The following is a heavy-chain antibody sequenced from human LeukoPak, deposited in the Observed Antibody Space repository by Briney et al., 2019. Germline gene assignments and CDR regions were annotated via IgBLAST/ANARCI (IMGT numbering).Heavy chain of an antibody. CDR1: GFTFSNCP. J-gene: IGHJ4*02. CDR3: AREIYTFSNSSLDF. D-gene: IGHD6-13*01. CDR2: ISPDGGTT. Sequence: GGCLRLSCAASGFTFSNCPMHWVRQAPGKGLEYVSAISPDGGTTYYANSVKGRFTMSRDNSKNMLFLQMGSLRPEDMAIYYCAREIYTFSNSSLDFWGQGTLVTVSS. V-gene: IGHV3-64*01.